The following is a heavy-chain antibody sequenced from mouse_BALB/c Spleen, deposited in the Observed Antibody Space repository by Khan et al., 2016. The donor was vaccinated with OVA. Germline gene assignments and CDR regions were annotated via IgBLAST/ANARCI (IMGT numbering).Heavy chain of an antibody. CDR2: INTETGEP. V-gene: IGHV9-2-1*01. CDR3: ARNRYNYFDY. CDR1: GYTFTDYS. Sequence: QIQLVQSGPELKKPGETVKISCKASGYTFTDYSMHWVKQAPGKGLKWMGWINTETGEPTYADDFKGRFAFSLETSASTAYLQINNLTTEDTATYFCARNRYNYFDYWGQGTTLTVSS. D-gene: IGHD2-14*01. J-gene: IGHJ2*01.